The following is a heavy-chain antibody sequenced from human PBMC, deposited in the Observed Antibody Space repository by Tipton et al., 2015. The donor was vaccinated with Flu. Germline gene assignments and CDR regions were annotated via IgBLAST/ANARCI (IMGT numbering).Heavy chain of an antibody. V-gene: IGHV3-30*02. Sequence: SGFIFSSYGMHWVRQVPGKGLEWVAFIRYDGSKNYYAESVKGRYNISRDNSKNTLYLQMNSLRPEDTALYYCAKDGDYSGYDLSYWGQGTLVTVSS. J-gene: IGHJ4*02. CDR1: GFIFSSYG. CDR2: IRYDGSKN. D-gene: IGHD5-12*01. CDR3: AKDGDYSGYDLSY.